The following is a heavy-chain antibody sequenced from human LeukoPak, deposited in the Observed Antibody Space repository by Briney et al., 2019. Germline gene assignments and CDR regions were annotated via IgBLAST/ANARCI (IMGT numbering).Heavy chain of an antibody. D-gene: IGHD3-22*01. Sequence: SSETLSLTCAVSGGSISSGGYSWSWIRQPPGKGLEWIGYIYYSGSTYYNPSLKSRVTISVDTSKNQFSLKLSSVTAADTAVYYCARARYYDSSLFDYWGQGTLVTVSS. CDR3: ARARYYDSSLFDY. V-gene: IGHV4-30-4*07. J-gene: IGHJ4*02. CDR1: GGSISSGGYS. CDR2: IYYSGST.